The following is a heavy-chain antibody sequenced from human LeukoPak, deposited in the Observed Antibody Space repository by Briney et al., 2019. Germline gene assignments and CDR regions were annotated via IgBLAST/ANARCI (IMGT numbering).Heavy chain of an antibody. CDR1: GFTFSNSA. CDR2: LSGSGITT. V-gene: IGHV3-23*01. J-gene: IGHJ4*02. CDR3: GKKFGLPTTTERSLQY. D-gene: IGHD1-1*01. Sequence: GGSLRLSCAASGFTFSNSAMSWVRQAPGKGLEWVSTLSGSGITTYYADSVKGRFTISRDNSKNTLYLQMNSLRAEDTAIYYCGKKFGLPTTTERSLQYWGQGTLVTVSS.